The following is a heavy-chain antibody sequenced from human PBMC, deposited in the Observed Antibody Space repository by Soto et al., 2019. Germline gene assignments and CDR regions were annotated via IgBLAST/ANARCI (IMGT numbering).Heavy chain of an antibody. J-gene: IGHJ6*02. D-gene: IGHD2-2*01. V-gene: IGHV4-61*01. CDR3: ARALPAYQLLSLSGYYYYYGMDV. Sequence: QVQLQESGPGLVKPSETLSLTCTVSGGSVSSGSCYWSWIRQPPGKGLEWIGYIYYSGSTNYNPSLKSRVTISVDTSKNQFSLKLSSVTAADTAVYYCARALPAYQLLSLSGYYYYYGMDVWGQGTTVTVSS. CDR1: GGSVSSGSCY. CDR2: IYYSGST.